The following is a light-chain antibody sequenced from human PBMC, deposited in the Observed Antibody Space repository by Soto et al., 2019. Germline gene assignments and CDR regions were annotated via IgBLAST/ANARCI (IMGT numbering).Light chain of an antibody. CDR3: QQSFSTPPT. Sequence: DIQMTQSPSSPSASVGDRVTITCRASQTISRFLNWYQWKPGKAPKFLIHDASNLQSGVPTRFSGSGSGTDFTLTISSLQPEDFATYYCQQSFSTPPTFGQGTKLEIK. V-gene: IGKV1-39*01. J-gene: IGKJ2*01. CDR2: DAS. CDR1: QTISRF.